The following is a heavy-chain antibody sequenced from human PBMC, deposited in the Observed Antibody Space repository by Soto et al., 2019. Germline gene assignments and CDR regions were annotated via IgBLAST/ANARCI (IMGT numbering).Heavy chain of an antibody. V-gene: IGHV4-59*01. Sequence: QVQLQESGPGLVKPSETLSLTCTVSGGSIRSYSWIWIRQPPGKGLEWIGYIYYSGSTNSNPSLKSRVTVSVDTSKNQFARKLSSVTAADTAVYDCARMVATVTTPYFDYWGQGTLVTVSA. CDR1: GGSIRSYS. CDR2: IYYSGST. D-gene: IGHD4-17*01. CDR3: ARMVATVTTPYFDY. J-gene: IGHJ4*02.